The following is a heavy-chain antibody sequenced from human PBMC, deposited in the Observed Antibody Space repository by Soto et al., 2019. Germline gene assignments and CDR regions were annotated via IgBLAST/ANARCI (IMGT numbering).Heavy chain of an antibody. V-gene: IGHV4-4*07. CDR2: ISTSGNV. CDR1: GGSLTKYY. D-gene: IGHD3-3*01. J-gene: IGHJ4*02. Sequence: SETLSLTCTVSGGSLTKYYWSWIRQPAGKGLEWIGRISTSGNVVSKASLRSRLTMSVDTSKNQFSLRLTSVTAADTAVYYCAGDNNDFWSLYPLAFDYWGQGALVTVSS. CDR3: AGDNNDFWSLYPLAFDY.